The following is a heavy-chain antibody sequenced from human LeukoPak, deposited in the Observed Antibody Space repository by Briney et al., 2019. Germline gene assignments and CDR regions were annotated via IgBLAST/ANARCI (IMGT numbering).Heavy chain of an antibody. V-gene: IGHV4-34*01. J-gene: IGHJ6*03. CDR1: GGSFSGYY. D-gene: IGHD3-10*01. Sequence: PSETLSLTCAVYGGSFSGYYWSWIRQPPGKGLEWIGEINHSGSTNYNPSLKSRVTISVDTSKNQFSLKLSSVTAADTAVYYCARYGSGSYNYYYYYYMDVWGKGTTVTVSS. CDR2: INHSGST. CDR3: ARYGSGSYNYYYYYYMDV.